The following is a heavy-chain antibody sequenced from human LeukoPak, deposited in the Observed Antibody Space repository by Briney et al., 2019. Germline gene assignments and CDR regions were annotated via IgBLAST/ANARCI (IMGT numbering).Heavy chain of an antibody. J-gene: IGHJ4*02. CDR1: GFTFTTYG. CDR3: AKGGSSHYYDY. Sequence: GGSLRLSCSGSGFTFTTYGMNWVRQAPGPGLEWVSGIGGSGTRTYYADSVKGRFTISRDNSKNTLYLQMNSLRDEDTAVYYCAKGGSSHYYDYWGQGTLVTVSS. V-gene: IGHV3-23*01. D-gene: IGHD3-22*01. CDR2: IGGSGTRT.